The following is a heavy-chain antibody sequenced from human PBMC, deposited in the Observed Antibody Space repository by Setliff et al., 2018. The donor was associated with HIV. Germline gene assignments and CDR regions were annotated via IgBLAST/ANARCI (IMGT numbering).Heavy chain of an antibody. Sequence: SGPTLVNPTEPLTLTCTVSGFSLSNTRMGVSWIRQPPGKALEWLTHIFSDDEKSYSTSLKSRLTISKDTSKSQVVLTMTNLDPVDTATYYCARLMKTYYYDTSGYYALWGNFDHWGQGTLVTVSS. CDR1: GFSLSNTRMG. D-gene: IGHD3-22*01. CDR2: IFSDDEK. V-gene: IGHV2-26*01. CDR3: ARLMKTYYYDTSGYYALWGNFDH. J-gene: IGHJ4*02.